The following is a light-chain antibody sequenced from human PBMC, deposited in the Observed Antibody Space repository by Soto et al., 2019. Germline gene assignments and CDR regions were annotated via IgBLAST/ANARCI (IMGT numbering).Light chain of an antibody. Sequence: EILLTQSPVTLSLSPGERATLSCRASETVGDYLAWYQQRPGQAPRLLIYSASKRATGIPARFSASGSETDFTLTISSLGPDDFAVYFCQQRSKLPRTFGGGTKIEVK. J-gene: IGKJ4*01. CDR2: SAS. CDR1: ETVGDY. CDR3: QQRSKLPRT. V-gene: IGKV3-11*01.